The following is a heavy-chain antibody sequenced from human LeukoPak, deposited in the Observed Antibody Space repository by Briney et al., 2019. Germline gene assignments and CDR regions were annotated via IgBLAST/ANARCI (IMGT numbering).Heavy chain of an antibody. CDR2: IYSGGST. CDR1: GFSVSSNY. Sequence: QPGGSLRLSCAASGFSVSSNYMSCVRQAPGKGLEWVSVIYSGGSTYYADSVKGRFTISRDNSKNTLYLQMKSLRAEDTAVYYCARTDETAPAEDFQHWGQGTLVTVSS. J-gene: IGHJ1*01. CDR3: ARTDETAPAEDFQH. V-gene: IGHV3-53*01. D-gene: IGHD2-21*02.